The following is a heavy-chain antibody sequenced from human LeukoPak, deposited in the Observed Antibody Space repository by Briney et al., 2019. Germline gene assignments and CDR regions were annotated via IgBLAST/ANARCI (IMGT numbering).Heavy chain of an antibody. CDR3: VRATWDY. CDR2: ISYDGSNK. V-gene: IGHV3-30*04. Sequence: PGGSLRLSCAASGFIFSSYAMHWVRQAPGKGLEWVAVISYDGSNKYYADSVKGRFTISRDNSKNTLYLQMNSLRAEDTAVYYCVRATWDYWGQGTLVTVSS. CDR1: GFIFSSYA. J-gene: IGHJ4*02.